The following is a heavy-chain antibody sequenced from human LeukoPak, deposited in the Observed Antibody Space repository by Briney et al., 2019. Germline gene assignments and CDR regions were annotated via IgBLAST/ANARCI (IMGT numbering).Heavy chain of an antibody. CDR3: ANLETGAVAGTFLGNY. CDR2: IYHSGST. CDR1: GYSISSGYY. J-gene: IGHJ4*02. D-gene: IGHD6-19*01. V-gene: IGHV4-38-2*02. Sequence: SETLSPTCTVSGYSISSGYYWGWIRQPPGKGLEWIGSIYHSGSTYYNPSLKSRVTISVDTSKNQFSLKLSSVTAADTAVYYCANLETGAVAGTFLGNYWGQGTLVTVSS.